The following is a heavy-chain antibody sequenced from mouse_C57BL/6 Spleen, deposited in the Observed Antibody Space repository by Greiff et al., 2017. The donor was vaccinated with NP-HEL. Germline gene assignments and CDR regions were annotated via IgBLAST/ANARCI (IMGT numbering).Heavy chain of an antibody. J-gene: IGHJ2*01. V-gene: IGHV5-6*02. Sequence: EVMLVESGGDLVKPGGSLKLSCAASGFTFSSYGMSWVRQTPDKRLEWVATISSGGSYNYYPDSVKGRFTISRDNANNTLYLQMSSLKSEDTTMYYYSRDFDYWGQGPTRTVSS. CDR1: GFTFSSYG. CDR2: ISSGGSYN. CDR3: SRDFDY.